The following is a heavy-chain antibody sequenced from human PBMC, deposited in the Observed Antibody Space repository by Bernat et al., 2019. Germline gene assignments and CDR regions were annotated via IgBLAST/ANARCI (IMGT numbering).Heavy chain of an antibody. CDR2: IYYTVST. Sequence: QVQLQESGPGLVKPSETLSPTCTVSGGPISSYYWSWIRQPPGKGLEWIGFIYYTVSTNYNPSLKSRVTISGDTSKNQFSLKLTSVTAADTAVYYCARGGSKSDYWGQGTLVTVSS. CDR1: GGPISSYY. V-gene: IGHV4-59*01. D-gene: IGHD1-26*01. J-gene: IGHJ4*01. CDR3: ARGGSKSDY.